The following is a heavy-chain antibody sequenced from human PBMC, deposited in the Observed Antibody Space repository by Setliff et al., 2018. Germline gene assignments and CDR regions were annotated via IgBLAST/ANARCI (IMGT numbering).Heavy chain of an antibody. CDR1: GFTFSNYY. Sequence: LSCAASGFTFSNYYMTWIRQAPGKGLEWISYIHDSGNPTYYADSVKGRFTISRDNAKNSLYLQMNSLRAEDTAVYYCARGLGPLFWGQGTLVTVSS. CDR3: ARGLGPLF. V-gene: IGHV3-11*04. D-gene: IGHD2-21*01. J-gene: IGHJ4*02. CDR2: IHDSGNPT.